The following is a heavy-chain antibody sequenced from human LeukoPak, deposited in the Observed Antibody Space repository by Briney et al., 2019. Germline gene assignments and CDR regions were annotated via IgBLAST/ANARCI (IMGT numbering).Heavy chain of an antibody. Sequence: GGSLRLSCAAFGFTFSSSGMHWVRQAPGKGLEWVAVILYNGSNKYYADSVKGRFTISRDNSKNTLYLQMNSLRVEDTAVYYCARAGGYCSGGSCYRGYSWFDPWGQGTLVTVSS. CDR3: ARAGGYCSGGSCYRGYSWFDP. V-gene: IGHV3-33*01. CDR2: ILYNGSNK. CDR1: GFTFSSSG. J-gene: IGHJ5*02. D-gene: IGHD2-15*01.